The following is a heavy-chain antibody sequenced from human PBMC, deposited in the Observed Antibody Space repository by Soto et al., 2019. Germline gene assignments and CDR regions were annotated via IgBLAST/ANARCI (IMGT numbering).Heavy chain of an antibody. CDR3: ATDLHVGALHY. D-gene: IGHD1-26*01. CDR2: ISANNGNT. J-gene: IGHJ4*02. Sequence: QVQLVQSGAEVKKPGASVQVSCKASGYTFTSYGISWVRQAPGQGLEWMGWISANNGNTKYAQKLQGRVTMTTETATTPPYIALRSLGSDDTAVYCCATDLHVGALHYWGQAPLVTVSS. V-gene: IGHV1-18*01. CDR1: GYTFTSYG.